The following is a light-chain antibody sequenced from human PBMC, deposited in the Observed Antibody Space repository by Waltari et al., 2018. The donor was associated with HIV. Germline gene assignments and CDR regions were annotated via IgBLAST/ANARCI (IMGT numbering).Light chain of an antibody. J-gene: IGLJ2*01. Sequence: QSVLTQPPSVSGAPGQXXTXXCXGXSSXIGAGXXXXXXQXXXXTXPKLLIYGNTNRPSGVPDRXPGXKSGTXPSLXITGLQXXXXAXYYXQSYXXSLTGSVFGGGTKLTXL. CDR3: QSYXXSLTGSV. CDR1: SSXIGAGXX. V-gene: IGLV1-40*01. CDR2: GNT.